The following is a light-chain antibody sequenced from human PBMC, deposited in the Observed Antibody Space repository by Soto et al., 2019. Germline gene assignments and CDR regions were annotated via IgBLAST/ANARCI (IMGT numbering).Light chain of an antibody. CDR1: QDINNW. V-gene: IGKV1-12*01. J-gene: IGKJ4*01. Sequence: DSQMTQSPSSVSASVGDRVTITCRASQDINNWLAWYQQKPGQAPQLLIFATSTLQSGVPSRFSGSGSGTDFTLTISSLQPEDFAAYYCQQANSFPLTFGGGTKVDIK. CDR2: ATS. CDR3: QQANSFPLT.